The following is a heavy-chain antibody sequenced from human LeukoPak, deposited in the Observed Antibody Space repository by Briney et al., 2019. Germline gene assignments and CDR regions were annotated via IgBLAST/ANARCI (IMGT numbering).Heavy chain of an antibody. CDR2: IHHSGGT. CDR1: GYSISSGYY. Sequence: PSETLSLTCTVSGYSISSGYYWGWIGQPPGKGLEWIESIHHSGGTYYNPSLKSRVTITVDTSKNQFSLKLSSVTAADTAVYYCARERGYCSGGSCNWFDPWGQGTLVTVSS. J-gene: IGHJ5*02. D-gene: IGHD2-15*01. CDR3: ARERGYCSGGSCNWFDP. V-gene: IGHV4-38-2*02.